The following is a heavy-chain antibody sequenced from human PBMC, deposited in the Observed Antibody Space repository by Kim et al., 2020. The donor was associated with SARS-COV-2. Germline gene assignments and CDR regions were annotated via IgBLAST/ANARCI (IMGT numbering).Heavy chain of an antibody. CDR2: IYPGDSDT. V-gene: IGHV5-51*01. CDR3: ARLRYSSSWYSGWFDP. D-gene: IGHD6-13*01. CDR1: GYSFTSYW. J-gene: IGHJ5*02. Sequence: GESLKISCKGSGYSFTSYWIGWVRQMPGKGLEWMGIIYPGDSDTRYSPSFQGQVTISADKSISTAYLQWSSLKASDTAMYYCARLRYSSSWYSGWFDPWGQGTLVTVSS.